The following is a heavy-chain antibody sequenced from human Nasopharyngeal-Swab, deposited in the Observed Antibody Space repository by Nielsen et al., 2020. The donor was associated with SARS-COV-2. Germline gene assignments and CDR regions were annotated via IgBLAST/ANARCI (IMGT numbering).Heavy chain of an antibody. CDR2: ISGSGGST. Sequence: GESLKISCAASGFTFSSYAMSWVRQAPGKGLEWVSAISGSGGSTYYADSVKGRFTISRDNSKNTLYLQMYSLRAEDTAVYYCAKGESITIFGVGGTYFDYWGQGTLVTVSS. CDR3: AKGESITIFGVGGTYFDY. J-gene: IGHJ4*02. D-gene: IGHD3-3*01. V-gene: IGHV3-23*01. CDR1: GFTFSSYA.